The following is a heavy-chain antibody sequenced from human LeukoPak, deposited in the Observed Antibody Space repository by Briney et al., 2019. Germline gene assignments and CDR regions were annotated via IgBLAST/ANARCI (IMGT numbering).Heavy chain of an antibody. CDR3: ARPGRSGALDI. V-gene: IGHV4-4*07. Sequence: SETLSLTCTVSGDSISNYYWNWIRQPAGKGLEWIGRMYTSGSTNYNPSLRSRVTMSVDTSKNQFSLKLSSVTAADTAVYYCARPGRSGALDIWGQGTMVTASS. CDR1: GDSISNYY. D-gene: IGHD3-10*01. J-gene: IGHJ3*02. CDR2: MYTSGST.